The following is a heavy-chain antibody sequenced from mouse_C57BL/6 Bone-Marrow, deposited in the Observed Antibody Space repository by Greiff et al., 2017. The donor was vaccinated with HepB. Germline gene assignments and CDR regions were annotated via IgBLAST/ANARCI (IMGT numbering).Heavy chain of an antibody. CDR1: GYTFTSYG. J-gene: IGHJ3*01. D-gene: IGHD2-1*01. V-gene: IGHV1-81*01. CDR3: AGRLYLAWFAY. Sequence: QVQLQQSGAELARPGASVKLSCKASGYTFTSYGISWVKQRTGQGLEWIGEIYPRSGNTYYNEKFKGKATLTADKSSSTAYMELRSLTSEDSAVYFCAGRLYLAWFAYWGRGTRVTVSA. CDR2: IYPRSGNT.